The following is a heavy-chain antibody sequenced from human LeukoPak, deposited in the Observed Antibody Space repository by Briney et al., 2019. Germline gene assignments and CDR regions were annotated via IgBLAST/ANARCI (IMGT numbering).Heavy chain of an antibody. D-gene: IGHD6-13*01. V-gene: IGHV1-18*01. Sequence: ASVKVSCKASGYTFTSYGISWVRQAPGQGLEWMGWISAYNGNTNYAQKLQGRVTMTTDTSTSTAYMELRSLRSDDTAVYYCARAARSSWYPAPFDYWGQGTLDTVSS. CDR2: ISAYNGNT. J-gene: IGHJ4*02. CDR3: ARAARSSWYPAPFDY. CDR1: GYTFTSYG.